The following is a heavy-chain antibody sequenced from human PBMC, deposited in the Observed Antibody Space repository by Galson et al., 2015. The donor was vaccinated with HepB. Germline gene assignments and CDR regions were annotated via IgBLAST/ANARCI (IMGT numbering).Heavy chain of an antibody. J-gene: IGHJ4*02. D-gene: IGHD4-23*01. CDR2: ISSSLYT. CDR3: ARVADVDYGDHSFFDY. CDR1: GFTFSDYY. V-gene: IGHV3-11*06. Sequence: SLRLSCAASGFTFSDYYMAWIRQAPGKGLEWLSYISSSLYTYYADSVKGRFTISRDNAKNSLNLQMNSLRVDDTAVYYCARVADVDYGDHSFFDYWGQGALVTVSS.